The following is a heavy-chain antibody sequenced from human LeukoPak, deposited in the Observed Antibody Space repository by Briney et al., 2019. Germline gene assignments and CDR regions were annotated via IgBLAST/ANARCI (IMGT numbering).Heavy chain of an antibody. J-gene: IGHJ4*02. Sequence: ASVEVSCKASGYTFSNSAMSWVRQAPGQGLEWMGWINTNTGNPTYAQGFTGRFVFSLDTSVSTAYLQISSLKAEDTAMYYCASTHRKGGLGELSLFHWGQGTLVTVSS. CDR3: ASTHRKGGLGELSLFH. V-gene: IGHV7-4-1*02. CDR2: INTNTGNP. D-gene: IGHD3-16*02. CDR1: GYTFSNSA.